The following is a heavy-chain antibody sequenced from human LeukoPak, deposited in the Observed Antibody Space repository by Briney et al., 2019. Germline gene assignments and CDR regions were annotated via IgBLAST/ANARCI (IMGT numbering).Heavy chain of an antibody. CDR1: GYTFTGYY. V-gene: IGHV1-2*06. J-gene: IGHJ4*02. D-gene: IGHD6-6*01. CDR2: INPNSGGT. CDR3: ARSYPSSSPAADY. Sequence: ASVKVSCKASGYTFTGYYMHWVRQAPGQGLEWMGRINPNSGGTNYAQKFQGRVTMTRDTSTSTAYMELSRLRSDDTAVYYCARSYPSSSPAADYWGQGTLVTVSS.